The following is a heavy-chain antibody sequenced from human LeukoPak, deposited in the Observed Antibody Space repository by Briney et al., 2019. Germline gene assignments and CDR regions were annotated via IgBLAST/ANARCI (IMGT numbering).Heavy chain of an antibody. CDR2: ISSSSSTT. CDR3: AKASMSYSSSWAHLDY. D-gene: IGHD6-13*01. CDR1: GFTFSSYS. Sequence: GGSLRLSCAASGFTFSSYSMNWVRQAPGKGLEWVSYISSSSSTTYYADSVKGRFTISRDNSKNTLYLQMNSLRAKDTAVYHCAKASMSYSSSWAHLDYWGQGTLVTVSS. J-gene: IGHJ4*02. V-gene: IGHV3-48*01.